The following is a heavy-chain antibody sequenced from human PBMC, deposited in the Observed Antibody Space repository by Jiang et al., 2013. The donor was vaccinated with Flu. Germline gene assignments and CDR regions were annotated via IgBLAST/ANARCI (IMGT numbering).Heavy chain of an antibody. CDR1: GGSISSSSYY. D-gene: IGHD1-26*01. Sequence: GPGLVKPSETLSLTCTVSGGSISSSSYYWGWIRQPPEKGLEWIGSIYYSGSTYYNPSLKSRVTISVDTSKNQFSLKLSSVTAADTAVYYCARPEGEVGPFDYWGQGTLVTVSS. V-gene: IGHV4-39*07. CDR2: IYYSGST. J-gene: IGHJ4*02. CDR3: ARPEGEVGPFDY.